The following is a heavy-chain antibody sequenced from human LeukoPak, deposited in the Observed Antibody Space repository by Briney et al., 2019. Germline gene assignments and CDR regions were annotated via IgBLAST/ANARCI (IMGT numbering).Heavy chain of an antibody. Sequence: PGGSLRLSCAASGFTFINAWMSWVRQAPGKGLEWVGRIKSKTDGGTTDYAGTVKGRFTISRDDSKKTLYLQMNSLKTEDTAVYYCTTDIVVVPAGMRGYWGQGTLATVSS. V-gene: IGHV3-15*01. D-gene: IGHD2-2*01. CDR3: TTDIVVVPAGMRGY. CDR2: IKSKTDGGTT. J-gene: IGHJ4*02. CDR1: GFTFINAW.